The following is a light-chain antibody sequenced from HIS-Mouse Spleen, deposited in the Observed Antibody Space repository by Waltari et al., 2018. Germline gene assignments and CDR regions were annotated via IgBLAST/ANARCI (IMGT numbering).Light chain of an antibody. CDR2: GKN. J-gene: IGLJ3*02. CDR3: SSRDSSGNHWV. CDR1: SLRSYY. Sequence: SSELTQDPAASVALGQTVRITCQGESLRSYYASWYQQKPGQAPVLVIYGKNNRPSGIPDRFSGPSSGNTASLTITGAQAEDEADYYCSSRDSSGNHWVFGGGTKLTVL. V-gene: IGLV3-19*01.